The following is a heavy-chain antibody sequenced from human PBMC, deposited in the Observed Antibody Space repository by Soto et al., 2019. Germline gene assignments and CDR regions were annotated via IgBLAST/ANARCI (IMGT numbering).Heavy chain of an antibody. CDR2: ISYDGSNK. Sequence: PGGSLRLSCAASGFTFISYAMHWGRQAPGKGLEWVAVISYDGSNKYYADSVKGRFTISRDNSKNTLYLQMNSLRAEDTAVYYCARGLGGYNYMPVDYWGQGTLVTVSS. D-gene: IGHD5-12*01. CDR3: ARGLGGYNYMPVDY. V-gene: IGHV3-30-3*01. CDR1: GFTFISYA. J-gene: IGHJ4*02.